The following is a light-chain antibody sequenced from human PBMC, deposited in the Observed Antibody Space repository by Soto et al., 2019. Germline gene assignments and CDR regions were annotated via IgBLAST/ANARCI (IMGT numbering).Light chain of an antibody. V-gene: IGLV1-44*01. CDR2: SNN. CDR3: AAWDDSLNGVV. J-gene: IGLJ2*01. Sequence: QPVLTQPPSASGTPGQRVAISCSGSSSNIGTNTVNWYQQLPRTAPQLLIYSNNQRPSGVPDRFSGSKSGTSASLAISGLQSEDEADYYCAAWDDSLNGVVFGGGTKLTVL. CDR1: SSNIGTNT.